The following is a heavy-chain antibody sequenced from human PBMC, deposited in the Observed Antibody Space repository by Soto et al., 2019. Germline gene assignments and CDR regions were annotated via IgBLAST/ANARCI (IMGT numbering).Heavy chain of an antibody. V-gene: IGHV4-30-4*01. CDR3: ATPTPLRGAMITNINFDF. CDR2: IYYSGST. CDR1: GGSISSGDYY. J-gene: IGHJ4*02. Sequence: TLSLTCTVSGGSISSGDYYWSWIRQPPGKGLEWIGYIYYSGSTFYNPSLKNRVTISLDTSKIQFSLKLSSVTAADTAVYYCATPTPLRGAMITNINFDFWGQGTPVTVS. D-gene: IGHD3-10*01.